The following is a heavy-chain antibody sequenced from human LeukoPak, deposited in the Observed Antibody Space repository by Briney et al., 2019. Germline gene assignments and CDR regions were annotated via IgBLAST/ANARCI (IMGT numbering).Heavy chain of an antibody. CDR3: ASHTPGRTRLWFGEFDAFDI. J-gene: IGHJ3*02. CDR1: GGSISSGRSY. D-gene: IGHD3-10*01. V-gene: IGHV4-39*07. CDR2: IYYSGST. Sequence: PSETLSLTCTVSGGSISSGRSYWGWIRQPPGKGLEWIGSIYYSGSTYYNPSLKSRVTISVDTSKNQFSLKLSSVTAADTAVYYCASHTPGRTRLWFGEFDAFDIWGQGTMVTVSS.